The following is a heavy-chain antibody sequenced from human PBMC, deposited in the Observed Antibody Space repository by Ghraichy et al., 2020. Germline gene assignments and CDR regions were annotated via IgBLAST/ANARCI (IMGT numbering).Heavy chain of an antibody. D-gene: IGHD3-16*01. J-gene: IGHJ4*02. CDR1: GFTFSIYW. V-gene: IGHV3-7*03. CDR3: ARAAYHSAWDY. Sequence: GGSLRLSCAASGFTFSIYWMTWVRQAPGKGLEWVANIKEDGSEQQYVDSVKGRFTISRDNAKNSLYLQMNSLRAEDTAVYYCARAAYHSAWDYWGQGTLVTVSS. CDR2: IKEDGSEQ.